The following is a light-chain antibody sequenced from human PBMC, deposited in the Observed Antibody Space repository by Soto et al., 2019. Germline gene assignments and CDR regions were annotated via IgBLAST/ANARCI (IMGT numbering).Light chain of an antibody. Sequence: QPVLTQPPSASASLGASVTLTCTLSSGYSNYKVDWYQQRPGKGPRFVMRVGTGGIVGSKGDGIPDRFSVLGSGLNRYRTIKNIQEEDESDYHCGADHGSGSNFVYVFGTGTKVTV. CDR3: GADHGSGSNFVYV. CDR2: VGTGGIVG. V-gene: IGLV9-49*01. CDR1: SGYSNYK. J-gene: IGLJ1*01.